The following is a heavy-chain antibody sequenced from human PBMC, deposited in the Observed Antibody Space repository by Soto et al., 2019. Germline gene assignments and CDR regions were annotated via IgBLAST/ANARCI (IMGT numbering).Heavy chain of an antibody. Sequence: QVHLEESGGGLVKPGGSLRLSCTASGFTFSDYYMSWIRQAPGKGLEWLAYISGSGSTTYYTDSVKGRFAISRDKARTSLYLQINSLRVEDSAVYYCARSSLTYFEFWGQGTLVTVSS. CDR3: ARSSLTYFEF. CDR2: ISGSGSTT. CDR1: GFTFSDYY. J-gene: IGHJ4*02. V-gene: IGHV3-11*01.